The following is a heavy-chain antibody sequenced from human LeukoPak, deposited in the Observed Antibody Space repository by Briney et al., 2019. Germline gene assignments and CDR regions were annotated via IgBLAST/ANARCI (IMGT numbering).Heavy chain of an antibody. V-gene: IGHV3-53*01. Sequence: GGSLRLSCAASGFTVSSNYMSWVRQAPGKGLEWVSVIYSGGRTYYAGSVKGRFTISRDNSKNTVYLQMNSLRAEDTAVYYCARDEWRGPYYWGQGTLVTVSS. J-gene: IGHJ4*02. CDR2: IYSGGRT. D-gene: IGHD3-3*01. CDR1: GFTVSSNY. CDR3: ARDEWRGPYY.